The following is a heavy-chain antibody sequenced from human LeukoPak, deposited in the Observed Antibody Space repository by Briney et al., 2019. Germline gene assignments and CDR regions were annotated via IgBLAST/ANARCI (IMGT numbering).Heavy chain of an antibody. CDR3: ARDPGVAYFAMDV. D-gene: IGHD5-12*01. CDR2: ISSSSSYI. J-gene: IGHJ6*02. Sequence: GGSLRLSCAASEFTFSTYSMNWVRQAPGKGLGWVSSISSSSSYIYYADSVKGRFTISRDNAKNSLYLQMNSLRAEDTAVYYCARDPGVAYFAMDVWGQGTTVTVSS. V-gene: IGHV3-21*01. CDR1: EFTFSTYS.